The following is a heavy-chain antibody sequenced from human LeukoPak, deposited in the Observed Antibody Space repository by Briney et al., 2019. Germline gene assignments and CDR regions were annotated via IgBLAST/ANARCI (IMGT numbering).Heavy chain of an antibody. CDR1: GGSISSYY. CDR3: ARRGIAVAVTDY. D-gene: IGHD6-19*01. J-gene: IGHJ4*02. V-gene: IGHV4-59*12. CDR2: IYYSGST. Sequence: SETLSLTCTVSGGSISSYYWSWIRQPPGKGLEWIGYIYYSGSTNYNPSLKSRVTISVDTSKNQFSLKLSSVTAADTAVYYCARRGIAVAVTDYWGQGTLVTVSS.